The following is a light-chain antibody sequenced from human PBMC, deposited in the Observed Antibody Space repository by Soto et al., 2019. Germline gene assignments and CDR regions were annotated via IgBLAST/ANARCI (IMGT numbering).Light chain of an antibody. CDR1: SGSVSTSYY. Sequence: QTVVTQEPSFSVSPGGTVTLTCGLSSGSVSTSYYPSWYQQTPGQAPRTLIYSTNTRSSGVPDRFSGSILGNKAALTITGAQGDDESDYYCLLYMGSGTVVFGGGTKLTVL. V-gene: IGLV8-61*01. CDR3: LLYMGSGTVV. J-gene: IGLJ2*01. CDR2: STN.